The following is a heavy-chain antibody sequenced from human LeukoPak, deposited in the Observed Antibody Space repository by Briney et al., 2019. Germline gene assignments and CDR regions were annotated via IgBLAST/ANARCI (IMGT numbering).Heavy chain of an antibody. V-gene: IGHV3-7*01. J-gene: IGHJ6*03. CDR3: ARGGGGGYDFYYYYYMDV. CDR2: IKQDGSEK. CDR1: GFTFSSYW. Sequence: GSLRLSCAASGFTFSSYWMSWVRQAPGKGLEWVANIKQDGSEKYYVDSVKGRFTISRDNAKNSLYLKMNSLRAEDTAVYYCARGGGGGYDFYYYYYMDVWGKGTTVTISS. D-gene: IGHD5-12*01.